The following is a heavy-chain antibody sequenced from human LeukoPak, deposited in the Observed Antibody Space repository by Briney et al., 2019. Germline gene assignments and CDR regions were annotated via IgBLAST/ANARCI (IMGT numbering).Heavy chain of an antibody. D-gene: IGHD5-24*01. V-gene: IGHV1-2*02. CDR2: INPNSGGT. J-gene: IGHJ4*02. Sequence: ASVKVSCKASGYTFTGYYMHWVRQAPGQGLEWMGWINPNSGGTNYAQKFQGRVTMTRDTSISTAYMELSRLRSDDTAVYYCASPNQEMATGYDYWGQGTLVTVSS. CDR1: GYTFTGYY. CDR3: ASPNQEMATGYDY.